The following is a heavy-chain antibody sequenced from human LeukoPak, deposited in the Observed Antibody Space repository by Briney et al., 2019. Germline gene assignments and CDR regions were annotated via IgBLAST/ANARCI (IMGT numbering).Heavy chain of an antibody. D-gene: IGHD3-10*01. Sequence: GGSLRLSCAASGFTFSSYAMHWVRQAPGKGLEWVAVISYDGSNKYYADSVKGRFTISRDNSKNTLYLQMNSLRAEDTAVYYCARDWNGPIVRRVLDYWGQGTLVTVSS. CDR3: ARDWNGPIVRRVLDY. CDR2: ISYDGSNK. V-gene: IGHV3-30-3*01. J-gene: IGHJ4*02. CDR1: GFTFSSYA.